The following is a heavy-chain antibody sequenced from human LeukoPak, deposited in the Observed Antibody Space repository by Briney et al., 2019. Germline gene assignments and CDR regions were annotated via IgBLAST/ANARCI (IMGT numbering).Heavy chain of an antibody. CDR2: ISSSGTI. J-gene: IGHJ4*02. V-gene: IGHV3-48*02. Sequence: GGSLRLSCAASGFXFSTYNINWIRQAPGKGLEWLSYISSSGTIYYADSVKGRFTISRGNAKRSLYLQMNSLRDEDTAVYYCARDSPTTVVAPDYWGQGTPVTVSS. CDR3: ARDSPTTVVAPDY. CDR1: GFXFSTYN. D-gene: IGHD4-23*01.